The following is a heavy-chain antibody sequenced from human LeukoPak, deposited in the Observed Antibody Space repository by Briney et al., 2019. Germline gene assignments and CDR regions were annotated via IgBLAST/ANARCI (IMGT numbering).Heavy chain of an antibody. CDR2: ISNRGSTI. J-gene: IGHJ4*02. V-gene: IGHV3-11*01. Sequence: GGSLRLSCAASGFTFSDFYMTWIRQAPGKGLEWVSYISNRGSTIHYADSVRGRFTISRDNAKKSLYLQMNSLRAEDTAVYYCARSADRSGYFREITLYYFDYWGQGTLATVSS. D-gene: IGHD3-22*01. CDR1: GFTFSDFY. CDR3: ARSADRSGYFREITLYYFDY.